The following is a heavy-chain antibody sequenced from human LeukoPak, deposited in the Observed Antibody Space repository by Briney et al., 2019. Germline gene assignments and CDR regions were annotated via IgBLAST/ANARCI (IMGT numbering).Heavy chain of an antibody. J-gene: IGHJ6*03. CDR3: AKAYSSSSYYYYYMDV. Sequence: PGGSPRLSCVVSGIIFSNYDMTWVRQAPGKGLEWASLISGSGTTTYYADSVKGRFTISRDNSKNTLYLQMNCLRAEDTAVYYCAKAYSSSSYYYYYMDVWGKGTTVTVSS. D-gene: IGHD6-6*01. CDR2: ISGSGTTT. V-gene: IGHV3-23*01. CDR1: GIIFSNYD.